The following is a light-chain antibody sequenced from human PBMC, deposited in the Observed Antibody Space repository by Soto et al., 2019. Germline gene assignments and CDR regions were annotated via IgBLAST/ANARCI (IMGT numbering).Light chain of an antibody. CDR3: QQLNDYPIT. CDR1: QGISSY. CDR2: GAS. J-gene: IGKJ5*01. V-gene: IGKV1-9*01. Sequence: DIQLTQSPSFLSASVGDRVTITCRVSQGISSYLAWYQQKPGKAPKLLIYGASTLQSGVPSRFSGSGSGTEFTLTISNLQPEDFATYYCQQLNDYPITFGQGTRLEIK.